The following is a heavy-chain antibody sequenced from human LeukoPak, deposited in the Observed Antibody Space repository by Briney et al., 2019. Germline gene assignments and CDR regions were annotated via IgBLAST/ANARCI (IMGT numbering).Heavy chain of an antibody. CDR1: GFTFSNAW. V-gene: IGHV3-15*01. CDR3: TTGARSHGYLFDR. D-gene: IGHD5-18*01. J-gene: IGHJ4*02. CDR2: IKSKTDGWTT. Sequence: GGSLRLSCAASGFTFSNAWMSWARQAPGQGLEWVGRIKSKTDGWTTDYAAPVTGRFTISRDDSKNTLYVQMNGLRTEDTAVYYCTTGARSHGYLFDRWGQGTLVTVSS.